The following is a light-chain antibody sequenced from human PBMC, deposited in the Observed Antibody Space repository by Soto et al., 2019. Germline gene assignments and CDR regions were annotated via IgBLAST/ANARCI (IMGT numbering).Light chain of an antibody. CDR2: QDN. J-gene: IGLJ1*01. V-gene: IGLV6-57*01. Sequence: NFMLTQPHSVSESPGKTVTISCTRSSGSIASNFVQWSQQRPGSSPTTVIYQDNQRPSGVPHRFSGSIDRSSNSASLTISGLWTEDEADYYCQSYDESSHVFGTGTKVTVL. CDR3: QSYDESSHV. CDR1: SGSIASNF.